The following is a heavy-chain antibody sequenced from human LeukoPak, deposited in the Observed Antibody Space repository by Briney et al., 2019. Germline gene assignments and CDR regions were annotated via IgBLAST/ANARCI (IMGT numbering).Heavy chain of an antibody. V-gene: IGHV3-23*01. CDR1: GFTFSSYA. D-gene: IGHD3-16*01. Sequence: GASLRLSCAASGFTFSSYAMSWVRQAPGKGLEWVSAISGSGGSTYYADSVKGRFTISRDNSRNTLYLQMNSLRVEDTAVYYCAKDLAPGDIWGQGTMVTVSS. CDR2: ISGSGGST. CDR3: AKDLAPGDI. J-gene: IGHJ3*02.